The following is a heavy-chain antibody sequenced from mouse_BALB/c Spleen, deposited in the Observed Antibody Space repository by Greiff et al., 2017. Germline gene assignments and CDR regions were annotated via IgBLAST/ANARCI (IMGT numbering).Heavy chain of an antibody. J-gene: IGHJ4*01. CDR3: AREGYGGAMDY. V-gene: IGHV5-4*02. CDR2: ISDGGSYT. CDR1: GFTFSDYY. Sequence: EVKVEESGGGLVKPGGSLKLSCAASGFTFSDYYMYWVRQTPEKRLEWVATISDGGSYTYYPDSVKGRFTISRDNAKNNLYLQMSSLKSEDTAMYYCAREGYGGAMDYWGQGTSVTVSS. D-gene: IGHD1-1*02.